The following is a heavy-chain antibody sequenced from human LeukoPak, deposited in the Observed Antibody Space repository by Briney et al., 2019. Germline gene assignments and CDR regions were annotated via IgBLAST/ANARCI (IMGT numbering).Heavy chain of an antibody. CDR3: GKEGNHYGQFDS. Sequence: ASVKVSCKTSGYTFTDFYIHWVRQAPGQGLEWMGYINPNTGGARYAQNFQGRVTLTTDTSITTAYMELNSLPSDDTAVYYCGKEGNHYGQFDSGGQGTL. CDR2: INPNTGGA. J-gene: IGHJ4*02. V-gene: IGHV1-2*02. CDR1: GYTFTDFY. D-gene: IGHD3-16*01.